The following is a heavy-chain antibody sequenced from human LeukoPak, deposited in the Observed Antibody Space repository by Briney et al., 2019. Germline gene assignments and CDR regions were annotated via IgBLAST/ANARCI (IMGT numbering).Heavy chain of an antibody. V-gene: IGHV1-46*01. CDR3: VREESGGYFDY. J-gene: IGHJ4*02. CDR2: ITPSVDTT. Sequence: GASVKVSCKASGYTFTNYLLHWVRQAPGQGLEWVGRITPSVDTTNYAQKFRDRVTMTRDTSTCTVYMELSSLRSEDTAVYHCVREESGGYFDYWGQGTLVTVSS. D-gene: IGHD2-8*02. CDR1: GYTFTNYL.